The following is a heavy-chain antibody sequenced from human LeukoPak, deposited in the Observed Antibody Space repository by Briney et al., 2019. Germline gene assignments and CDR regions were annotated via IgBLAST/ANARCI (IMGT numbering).Heavy chain of an antibody. CDR2: ISSNGVIT. D-gene: IGHD2-15*01. Sequence: GGSLRLSCSASGFTFSSYAMHWVRQAPGKGLEYVSAISSNGVITYYADSVKGRFTFYRDNSKNTLYLQMSSRRAEYTAVYYCVKGDIVVVVAAGFDYWGQGPLVTVSS. J-gene: IGHJ4*02. V-gene: IGHV3-64D*06. CDR1: GFTFSSYA. CDR3: VKGDIVVVVAAGFDY.